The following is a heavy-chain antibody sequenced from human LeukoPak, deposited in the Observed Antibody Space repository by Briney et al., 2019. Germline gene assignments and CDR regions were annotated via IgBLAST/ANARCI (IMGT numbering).Heavy chain of an antibody. V-gene: IGHV3-74*01. CDR3: ARDPGVGSGYYKDDCFDI. CDR1: GFTFDRHW. Sequence: GGSLRLSCATSGFTFDRHWMHWVRQAPGKGLVWVSRINSDGIHTTYADSVKGRFTISRDNAKNTLYLEMNSLRAEDTALYYCARDPGVGSGYYKDDCFDIWGQGSMVTVSS. CDR2: INSDGIHT. D-gene: IGHD3-22*01. J-gene: IGHJ3*02.